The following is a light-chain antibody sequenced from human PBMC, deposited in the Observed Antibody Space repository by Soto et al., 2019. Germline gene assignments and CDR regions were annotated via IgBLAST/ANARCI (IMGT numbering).Light chain of an antibody. CDR3: WSYTTSTTYG. V-gene: IGLV2-14*01. CDR1: SSDVGGYSS. Sequence: QSALTQPASVSGSPGQSITVSCTGTSSDVGGYSSVSWYQHHPDTPPRLIIYDVRSRPSGVSNRFSGSQSANTALLTISGLQAGDEADYYCWSYTTSTTYGFGNGIKFTAL. CDR2: DVR. J-gene: IGLJ1*01.